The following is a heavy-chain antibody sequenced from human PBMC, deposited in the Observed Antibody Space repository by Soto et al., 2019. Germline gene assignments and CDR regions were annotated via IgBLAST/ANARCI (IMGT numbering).Heavy chain of an antibody. Sequence: EVQLLESGGGLVQPGGSLRLSCVGSGFFFSSYTMTWVRQAPGKGLEWVSSFSATSENTYYADSVRGRFTISRDNSKNTRVLQMNSLAAEDTAMYCCAKARDQQCVTLPIDYWGQGILVIVSS. D-gene: IGHD6-19*01. CDR3: AKARDQQCVTLPIDY. V-gene: IGHV3-23*01. CDR2: FSATSENT. J-gene: IGHJ4*02. CDR1: GFFFSSYT.